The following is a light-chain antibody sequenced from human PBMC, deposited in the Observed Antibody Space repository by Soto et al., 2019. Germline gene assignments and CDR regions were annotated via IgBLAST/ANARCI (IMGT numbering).Light chain of an antibody. CDR3: QQSDSLPIT. CDR1: QDISNY. J-gene: IGKJ5*01. Sequence: DIQMTQSPSSLSASVGDRVTITCRASQDISNYLNWYQQRPGKAPKLLIYDASNLERGVPSRFSGTRSGTHFTFAITSLQPEDVATYYCQQSDSLPITFGQGTRREI. V-gene: IGKV1-33*01. CDR2: DAS.